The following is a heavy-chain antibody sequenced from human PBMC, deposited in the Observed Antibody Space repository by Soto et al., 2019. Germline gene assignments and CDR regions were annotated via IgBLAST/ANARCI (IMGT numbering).Heavy chain of an antibody. CDR1: GGSFSGYY. Sequence: PSETLSLTCAVYGGSFSGYYWSWIRQPPGKGLEWIGEINHSGSTNYNPSLKSRVTISVDTSKNQFSLKLSSVTAADTAVYYCARGRAASSGWYRIWGQGTLVTVSS. CDR2: INHSGST. D-gene: IGHD6-19*01. CDR3: ARGRAASSGWYRI. J-gene: IGHJ4*02. V-gene: IGHV4-34*01.